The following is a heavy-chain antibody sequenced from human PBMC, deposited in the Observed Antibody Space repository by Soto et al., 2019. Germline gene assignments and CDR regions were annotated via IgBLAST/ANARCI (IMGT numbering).Heavy chain of an antibody. CDR1: GFTFSSYT. CDR3: VRDVDNWNTLGMDV. D-gene: IGHD1-20*01. CDR2: ISSSSSTI. Sequence: EVQLVESGGGLVQSGGSLRLSCAASGFTFSSYTMNWVRQAPGKGLEWVSYISSSSSTIYYADSVKGRFTISRDNAKNSLYLQMNSLRDEDTAVYFCVRDVDNWNTLGMDVWGQGTTVTVSS. J-gene: IGHJ6*02. V-gene: IGHV3-48*02.